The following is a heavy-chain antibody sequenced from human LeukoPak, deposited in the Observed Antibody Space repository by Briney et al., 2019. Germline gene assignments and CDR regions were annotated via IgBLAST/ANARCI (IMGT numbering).Heavy chain of an antibody. CDR3: APLSITGTYFFDY. D-gene: IGHD1-7*01. J-gene: IGHJ4*02. Sequence: GGSLRLSCAASGFTFSSYGMHWVRQAPGKGLEWVAFIRYDGSNKYYADSVKGRFTISRDNSKNTLYLQMNSLRAEDTAVYYCAPLSITGTYFFDYWGQGTLVTVSS. V-gene: IGHV3-30*02. CDR1: GFTFSSYG. CDR2: IRYDGSNK.